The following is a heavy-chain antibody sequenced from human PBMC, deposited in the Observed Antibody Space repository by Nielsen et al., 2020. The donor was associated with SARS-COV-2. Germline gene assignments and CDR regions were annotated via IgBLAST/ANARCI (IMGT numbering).Heavy chain of an antibody. CDR3: LTSDTLPLTSTFDN. CDR1: GFTFGDYA. J-gene: IGHJ4*02. V-gene: IGHV3-49*04. CDR2: IRSKAYGGAT. D-gene: IGHD2-2*02. Sequence: GESLKISCTASGFTFGDYAMSWVRQAPGKGLEWVGFIRSKAYGGATEYAASVKGRFTISRDDSKSIAYLQMNSLKTEDTAVYYCLTSDTLPLTSTFDNWGQGTLVTVSS.